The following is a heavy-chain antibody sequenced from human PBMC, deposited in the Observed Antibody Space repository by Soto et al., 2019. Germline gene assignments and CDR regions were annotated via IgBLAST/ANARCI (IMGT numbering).Heavy chain of an antibody. V-gene: IGHV1-24*01. CDR2: FDPEDGET. Sequence: ASVKVSCKVSGYTLTELSMHWVRQAPGKGLEWMGGFDPEDGETIYAQKFQGRVTMTEDTSTDTAYMELSSLRSEDTAVYYCATDGGYCSGGSCYRAHWFDPWGQGTLVTVSS. D-gene: IGHD2-15*01. J-gene: IGHJ5*02. CDR1: GYTLTELS. CDR3: ATDGGYCSGGSCYRAHWFDP.